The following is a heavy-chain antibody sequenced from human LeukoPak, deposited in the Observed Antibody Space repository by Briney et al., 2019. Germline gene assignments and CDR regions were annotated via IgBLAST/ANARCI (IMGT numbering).Heavy chain of an antibody. CDR2: IYTSGST. D-gene: IGHD4-17*01. J-gene: IGHJ4*02. Sequence: SETLSLTCTVSGGSISSGSYYWSWIRQPAGKGLEWIGRIYTSGSTNYNPSLKSRVTISVDTSKNQFSLKLSSVTAADTAVYYCASWATVTDVSDYWGQGTLVTVSS. CDR3: ASWATVTDVSDY. CDR1: GGSISSGSYY. V-gene: IGHV4-61*02.